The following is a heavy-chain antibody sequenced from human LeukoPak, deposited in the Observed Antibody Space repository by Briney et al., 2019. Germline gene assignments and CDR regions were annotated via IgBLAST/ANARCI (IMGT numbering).Heavy chain of an antibody. CDR1: GGSISSGGYY. CDR2: IYHSGST. J-gene: IGHJ3*02. CDR3: ARYCSSTSCYKDAFDI. Sequence: SQTLSFTCTVSGGSISSGGYYWSWIRQPPGKGLEWIGYIYHSGSTYYNPSLKSRVTISVDRSKNQFSLKLSSVTAADTAVYYCARYCSSTSCYKDAFDIWGQGTMVTVSS. D-gene: IGHD2-2*02. V-gene: IGHV4-30-2*01.